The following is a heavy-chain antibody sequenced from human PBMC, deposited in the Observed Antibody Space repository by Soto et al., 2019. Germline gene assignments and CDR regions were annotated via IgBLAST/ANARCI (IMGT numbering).Heavy chain of an antibody. V-gene: IGHV3-23*01. D-gene: IGHD7-27*01. CDR1: GFTFINYA. CDR2: VSGGGGAA. CDR3: ARKILGSTTRPNYWYFDL. J-gene: IGHJ2*01. Sequence: EVQVLESGGGLVQPGGSLRLSCAGSGFTFINYAMNWVRRAPGKGLEWVSSVSGGGGAAFFPHSVRGRFTISSDNSKNTVTLQMNSLGVDDTAVYYCARKILGSTTRPNYWYFDLWGRGTLVTVSS.